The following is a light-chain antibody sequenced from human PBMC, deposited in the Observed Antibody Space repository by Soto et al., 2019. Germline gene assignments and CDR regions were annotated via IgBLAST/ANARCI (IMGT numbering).Light chain of an antibody. V-gene: IGKV3-20*01. CDR2: GAS. J-gene: IGKJ1*01. CDR3: QQYGSSPLT. CDR1: QSVSSSY. Sequence: EIVLTQSPGTLSLSPGERATLSCRASQSVSSSYLAWYQQKPGQAPRLLIYGASSRATGIPDRFSGSGSGTVFTITISRLEDEDVVVYYCQQYGSSPLTFGQGTKVEIK.